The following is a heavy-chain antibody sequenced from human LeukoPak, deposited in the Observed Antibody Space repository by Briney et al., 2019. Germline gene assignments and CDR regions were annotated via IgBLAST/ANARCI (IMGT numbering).Heavy chain of an antibody. Sequence: GGSLRLSCAASGFTFSSYAMSWVRQAPGKGLEWVSAISGGGGSTYYAGSVKGRFTMSRDNSKNTLYLQMNSLRAEDTAVYYCAENYYDSSGYYYFWAFDIWGQGTMVTVSS. D-gene: IGHD3-22*01. CDR2: ISGGGGST. V-gene: IGHV3-23*01. CDR1: GFTFSSYA. J-gene: IGHJ3*02. CDR3: AENYYDSSGYYYFWAFDI.